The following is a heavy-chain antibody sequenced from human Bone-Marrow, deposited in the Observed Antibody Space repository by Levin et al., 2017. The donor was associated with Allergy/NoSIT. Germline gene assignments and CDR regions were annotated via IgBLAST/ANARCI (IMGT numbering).Heavy chain of an antibody. CDR1: GGSVSSDTYY. D-gene: IGHD4-17*01. V-gene: IGHV4-61*01. Sequence: SETLSLTCTVSGGSVSSDTYYWSWIRQPPGKGLEWIGYISSSGSTYYNPSLMSRVTISVHTSKNQFSLKLTSVTPAATAVYYCARDDYADFTGWVWGQGSLVTVSS. CDR2: ISSSGST. J-gene: IGHJ4*02. CDR3: ARDDYADFTGWV.